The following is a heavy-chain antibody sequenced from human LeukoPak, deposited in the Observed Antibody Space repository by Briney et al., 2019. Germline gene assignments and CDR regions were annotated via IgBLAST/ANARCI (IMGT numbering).Heavy chain of an antibody. D-gene: IGHD3-10*01. CDR1: GGFISSSSYY. CDR3: ARVLPPAAKRAPYYFDF. V-gene: IGHV4-39*01. J-gene: IGHJ4*02. Sequence: SETLSLTCTVSGGFISSSSYYWGWIRQPPGKGLEWIGAIYYSGSTYYNPSLKSRVTISVDTSKNQFSLKVTSVTAADTAIYYCARVLPPAAKRAPYYFDFWGQGTLVTVSS. CDR2: IYYSGST.